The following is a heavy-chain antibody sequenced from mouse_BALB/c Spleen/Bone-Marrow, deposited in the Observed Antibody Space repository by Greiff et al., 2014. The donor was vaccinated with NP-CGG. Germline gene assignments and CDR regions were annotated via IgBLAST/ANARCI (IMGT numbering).Heavy chain of an antibody. CDR3: ARFGRYYFDY. V-gene: IGHV1-54*01. J-gene: IGHJ2*01. Sequence: VQLQESGAELVRPGTAVNVSCKASGYAFTNYLTEWVKQRPGQGLEWIGVINPGSGGANYNEKFKGKATLTADKSSSTAYMQLSSLTSDDSAVYFCARFGRYYFDYWGQGTTLTVSS. CDR1: GYAFTNYL. CDR2: INPGSGGA.